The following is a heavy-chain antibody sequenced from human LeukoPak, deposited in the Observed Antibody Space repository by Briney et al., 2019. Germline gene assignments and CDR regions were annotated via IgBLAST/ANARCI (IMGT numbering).Heavy chain of an antibody. J-gene: IGHJ3*02. Sequence: GGSLRLSCAASGFTFSGYSMNWVRQAPGKGLEWVSSISSSSRYIYYADSLKGRFTISRDNAKNSLYLQMNSLRAEDTAVYYCARDLKSLEYYYDSPDHAFDIWGQGTMVTVSS. D-gene: IGHD3-22*01. CDR1: GFTFSGYS. CDR3: ARDLKSLEYYYDSPDHAFDI. V-gene: IGHV3-21*01. CDR2: ISSSSRYI.